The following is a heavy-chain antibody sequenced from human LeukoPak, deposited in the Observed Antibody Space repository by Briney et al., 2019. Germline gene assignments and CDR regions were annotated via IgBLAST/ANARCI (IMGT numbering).Heavy chain of an antibody. CDR2: IYTSGST. CDR3: ARRRYYGDYVGGFDY. Sequence: PSETLSLTGTGSGVSISSYYWSWHRQPPGKGLEWIGHIYTSGSTNYNPSLKSRVAMSVDTSKNQCSLKLSSVTAADTAVYYCARRRYYGDYVGGFDYWGQGTLVTVSS. J-gene: IGHJ4*02. D-gene: IGHD4-17*01. V-gene: IGHV4-4*07. CDR1: GVSISSYY.